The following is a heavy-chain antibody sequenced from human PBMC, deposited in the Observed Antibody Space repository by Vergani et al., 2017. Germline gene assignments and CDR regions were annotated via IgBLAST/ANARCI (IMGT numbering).Heavy chain of an antibody. Sequence: QVQLVESGGGVVQPGRSLRLSCAASGFTFSSYAMHWVRQAPGKGLEWVAVISYDGSNKYYADSVKGRFTISRDNSKNTLYLQMNSLRAEDTAVYYCAKGIVVVVANPGAYDYWGQGTLVTVSS. CDR1: GFTFSSYA. CDR3: AKGIVVVVANPGAYDY. V-gene: IGHV3-30-3*01. D-gene: IGHD2-15*01. CDR2: ISYDGSNK. J-gene: IGHJ4*02.